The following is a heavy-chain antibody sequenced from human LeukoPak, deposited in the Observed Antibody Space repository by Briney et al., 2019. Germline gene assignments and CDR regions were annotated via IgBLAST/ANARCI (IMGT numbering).Heavy chain of an antibody. J-gene: IGHJ5*02. CDR3: ARDVAVAGDNWFDP. D-gene: IGHD6-19*01. CDR2: IKQDGSEK. CDR1: GFTFSSYW. Sequence: GGSLRLSCAASGFTFSSYWMSWVRQAPGKGLEWVANIKQDGSEKYYVDSVKGRFTISRDNAKNSLYLQTNSLRAEDTAVYYCARDVAVAGDNWFDPWGQGTLVTVSS. V-gene: IGHV3-7*01.